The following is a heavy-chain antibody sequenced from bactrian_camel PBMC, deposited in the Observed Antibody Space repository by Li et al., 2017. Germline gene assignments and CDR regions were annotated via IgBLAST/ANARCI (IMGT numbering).Heavy chain of an antibody. CDR1: GFIYPAYC. CDR3: ATDAGMGPRRRYNS. V-gene: IGHV3S53*01. Sequence: VQLVESGGGSVQAGGSLRLSCPVSGFIYPAYCMAWFRQAPGKAREGVAAIDIDGTTSYADSVKGRFTASRDNAKNAVYLQMNSLKSEDTALYYCATDAGMGPRRRYNSWGQGTQVTVS. D-gene: IGHD1*01. CDR2: IDIDGTT. J-gene: IGHJ4*01.